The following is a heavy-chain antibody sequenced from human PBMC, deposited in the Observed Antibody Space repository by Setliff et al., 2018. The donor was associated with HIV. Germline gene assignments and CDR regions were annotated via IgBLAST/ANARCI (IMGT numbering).Heavy chain of an antibody. CDR3: ARHTGIAVVRGLIPDGFDI. D-gene: IGHD3-10*01. V-gene: IGHV4-59*08. CDR1: GGSTNSHS. CDR2: ISHTGST. Sequence: SETLSLTCTFSGGSTNSHSWTWIRQPPGKALEWIGYISHTGSTNYTPSLKGRVAISIDTSKNHFSLKLSSVTAADTAVYYCARHTGIAVVRGLIPDGFDIWGQGTMVTVSS. J-gene: IGHJ3*02.